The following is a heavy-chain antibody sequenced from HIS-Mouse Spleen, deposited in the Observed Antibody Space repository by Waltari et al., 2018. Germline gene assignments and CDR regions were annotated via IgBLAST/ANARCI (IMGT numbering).Heavy chain of an antibody. D-gene: IGHD5-12*01. V-gene: IGHV3-30*04. CDR2: ISYDGRNK. CDR1: GFTFSSYA. J-gene: IGHJ3*02. CDR3: ATPHRVATWAFDI. Sequence: QVQLVESGGGVVQPGRSLRLSCAASGFTFSSYAMHWVRQAPGKGLGGVAGMGWGWLAVISYDGRNKYYADCVKCRFTISRDNSKNTLDLQMNSLRAEDTAVYYCATPHRVATWAFDIWGQGTMVTVSS.